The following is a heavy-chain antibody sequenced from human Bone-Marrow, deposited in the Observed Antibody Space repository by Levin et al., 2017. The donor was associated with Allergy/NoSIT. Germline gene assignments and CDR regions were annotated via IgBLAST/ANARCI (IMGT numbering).Heavy chain of an antibody. CDR1: GFIFSSSW. Sequence: GASVKVSCEASGFIFSSSWMSWVRQAPGKGLDWVANIKGDGSELYYVDSVKGRFTISRDNAKNSLFLQMDSLTAEDTAVYYCVNGGTNFAQWGQGTLVTVSS. V-gene: IGHV3-7*01. CDR3: VNGGTNFAQ. D-gene: IGHD1-7*01. CDR2: IKGDGSEL. J-gene: IGHJ4*02.